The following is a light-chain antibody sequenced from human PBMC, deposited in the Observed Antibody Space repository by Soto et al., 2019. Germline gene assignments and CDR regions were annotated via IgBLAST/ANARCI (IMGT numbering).Light chain of an antibody. CDR1: QSISGNY. Sequence: EIVLTQSPGTLSLSPGERDTLSCLASQSISGNYLAWYQQKPGQAPRLLIYGASNRATGIPERFSGSGSGTDFTLTIGRLEPQDSAMYYCQQYVISVTFGQGTRLDIK. V-gene: IGKV3-20*01. CDR2: GAS. CDR3: QQYVISVT. J-gene: IGKJ5*01.